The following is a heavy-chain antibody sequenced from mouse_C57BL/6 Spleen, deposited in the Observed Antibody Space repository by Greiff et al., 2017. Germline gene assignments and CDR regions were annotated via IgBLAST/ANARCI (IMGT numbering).Heavy chain of an antibody. D-gene: IGHD2-2*01. V-gene: IGHV1-72*01. CDR2: IDPNSGCT. Sequence: QVQLLQPGADLVKPGASVKLSCKASGYTFTSYWMPWVQQRPGRGLEWIGRIDPNSGCTKYTEKVKSKATLAIDKPSSTAYMQLSSLTSEDSAVYYSARYFYYGYLCYAMDYWGQGTSVTVSS. J-gene: IGHJ4*01. CDR3: ARYFYYGYLCYAMDY. CDR1: GYTFTSYW.